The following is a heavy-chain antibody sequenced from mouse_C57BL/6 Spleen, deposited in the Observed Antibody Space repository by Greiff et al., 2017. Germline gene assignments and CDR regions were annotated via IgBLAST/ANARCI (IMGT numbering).Heavy chain of an antibody. D-gene: IGHD1-1*01. CDR2: INPNNGGT. V-gene: IGHV1-18*01. J-gene: IGHJ3*01. Sequence: EVQLQQSGPELVKPGASVKIPCKASGYTFTDYNMDWVKQSHGKSLEWIGDINPNNGGTNYNQKFKGKATLTVDKSSSTAYMELRSLTSEDTAVYYCARSLYYGSSAWFAYWGQGTLVTVSA. CDR1: GYTFTDYN. CDR3: ARSLYYGSSAWFAY.